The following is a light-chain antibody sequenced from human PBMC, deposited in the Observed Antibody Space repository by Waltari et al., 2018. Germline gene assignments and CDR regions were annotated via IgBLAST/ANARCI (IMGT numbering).Light chain of an antibody. Sequence: HELTQLPSVSVSPGQTARISCSGDALSNQYTYWYQQKAGQAPILVTYKDNERPSGIPERFSGSSLGTTVTLTISAVQAEDEADYYCQSADSSSPYVLFGGGTKLTVL. J-gene: IGLJ2*01. CDR3: QSADSSSPYVL. CDR1: ALSNQY. CDR2: KDN. V-gene: IGLV3-25*03.